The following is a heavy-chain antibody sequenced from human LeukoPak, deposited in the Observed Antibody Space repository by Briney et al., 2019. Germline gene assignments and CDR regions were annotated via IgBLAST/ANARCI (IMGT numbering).Heavy chain of an antibody. CDR3: AKVCRPNGDFHSFDY. Sequence: PGGSLRLSCITSGFTFSAYAMTWVRQAPGQGLEWISSIDGSGDKTYYGDSVKGRFTISRDNSKNTLYLQMNSLRAEDTAVYYCAKVCRPNGDFHSFDYWGQGTLATVSS. CDR1: GFTFSAYA. J-gene: IGHJ4*02. D-gene: IGHD2-21*02. V-gene: IGHV3-23*01. CDR2: IDGSGDKT.